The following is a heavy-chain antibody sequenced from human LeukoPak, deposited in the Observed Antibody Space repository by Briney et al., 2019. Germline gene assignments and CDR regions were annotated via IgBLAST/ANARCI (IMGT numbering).Heavy chain of an antibody. CDR1: GFTFSGSA. CDR2: IRSKANSYAT. J-gene: IGHJ4*02. CDR3: AREATPLWYFDY. V-gene: IGHV3-73*01. Sequence: GGSLRLSCAASGFTFSGSAIHWVRQASGKGLEWVGRIRSKANSYATAYAESVKGRFTMSRDDSKNTAYLQMNSLKTEDTAVYYCAREATPLWYFDYWGQGTLVTVSS. D-gene: IGHD2-15*01.